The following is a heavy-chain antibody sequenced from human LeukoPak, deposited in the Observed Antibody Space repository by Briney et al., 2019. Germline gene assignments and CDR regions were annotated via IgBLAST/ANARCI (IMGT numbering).Heavy chain of an antibody. J-gene: IGHJ5*02. V-gene: IGHV4-39*07. CDR2: ICYSGST. Sequence: SETLSLTCTVSGGSISSSSYYWGWIRQPPGKGLEWIGSICYSGSTYYNPSLKSRVTISVDTSKNQFSLKLSSVTAADTAVYYCARGPDDNWFDPWGQGTLVTVSS. CDR1: GGSISSSSYY. D-gene: IGHD1-14*01. CDR3: ARGPDDNWFDP.